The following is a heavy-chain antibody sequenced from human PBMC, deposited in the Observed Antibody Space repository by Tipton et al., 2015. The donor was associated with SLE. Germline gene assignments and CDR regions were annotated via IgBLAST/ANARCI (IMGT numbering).Heavy chain of an antibody. D-gene: IGHD3-16*01. CDR1: GFPFSAYG. CDR3: AGGTGAYYDH. CDR2: IRYDGSDK. Sequence: LSLTCAASGFPFSAYGMHWVRQAPGKGLEWVAFIRYDGSDKDYTDSVKGRFTISRDNSKNTLYLQMNSLRVEDTAVYYCAGGTGAYYDHWGQGTLVTVSS. J-gene: IGHJ4*02. V-gene: IGHV3-30*02.